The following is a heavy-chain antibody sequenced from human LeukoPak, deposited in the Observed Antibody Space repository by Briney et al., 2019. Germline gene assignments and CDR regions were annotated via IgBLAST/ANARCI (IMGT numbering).Heavy chain of an antibody. J-gene: IGHJ3*02. CDR2: INSDGSST. D-gene: IGHD2-15*01. V-gene: IGHV3-74*01. CDR1: GFTFSSYW. CDR3: AKDLPRYCSGGSCYQFGDAFDI. Sequence: PGESLRLSCAASGFTFSSYWMHWVRQAPGKGLVWVSRINSDGSSTSYADSVKGRFTISRDNSKNTLYLQMNSLRAEDTAVYYCAKDLPRYCSGGSCYQFGDAFDIWGQGTMVTVSS.